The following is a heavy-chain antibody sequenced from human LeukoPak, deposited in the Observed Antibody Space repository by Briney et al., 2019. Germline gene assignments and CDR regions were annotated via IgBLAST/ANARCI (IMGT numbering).Heavy chain of an antibody. J-gene: IGHJ5*02. V-gene: IGHV4-34*01. CDR2: INHSGST. Sequence: SETLSLTCAVYGGSFSGYYWSWIRQPPGKGLEWIGEINHSGSTNYNPSLKSRVTISVDTPKNQFSLKLSSVTAADTAVYYCARGPNYDILTGYDYWFDPWGQGTLVTVSS. CDR1: GGSFSGYY. D-gene: IGHD3-9*01. CDR3: ARGPNYDILTGYDYWFDP.